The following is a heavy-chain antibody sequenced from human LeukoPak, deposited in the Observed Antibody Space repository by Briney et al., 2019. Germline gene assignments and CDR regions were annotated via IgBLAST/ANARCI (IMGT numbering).Heavy chain of an antibody. V-gene: IGHV3-23*01. Sequence: GGSLRLSCGASGFTFSDHYMDWVRQAPGKGLEWVSAISGSGGSTYYADSVKGRFTISRDNSKNTLYLQMNSLRAEDTAVYYCAKQKDCSSTSCFRAFDIWGQGTMVTVSS. CDR2: ISGSGGST. CDR3: AKQKDCSSTSCFRAFDI. J-gene: IGHJ3*02. D-gene: IGHD2-2*01. CDR1: GFTFSDHY.